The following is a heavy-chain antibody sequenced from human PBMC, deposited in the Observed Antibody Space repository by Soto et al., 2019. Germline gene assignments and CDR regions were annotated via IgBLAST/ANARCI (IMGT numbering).Heavy chain of an antibody. J-gene: IGHJ6*02. CDR1: GFSLNNGRMG. Sequence: QVTLKESGPVLVKPTETLTLTCTVSGFSLNNGRMGVSWIRQPPGKALEWLAHIFSNDEKSYSTSLKSRLNISKYTSKSQVVLTMTNMEPVDTATYYCARNGGYDDGLDVWGQGTTVTIS. D-gene: IGHD3-3*01. V-gene: IGHV2-26*01. CDR2: IFSNDEK. CDR3: ARNGGYDDGLDV.